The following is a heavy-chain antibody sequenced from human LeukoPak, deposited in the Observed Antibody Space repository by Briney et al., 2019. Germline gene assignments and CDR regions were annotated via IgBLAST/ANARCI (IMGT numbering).Heavy chain of an antibody. CDR1: GFTFSSYD. J-gene: IGHJ4*02. Sequence: PGGSLRPSCAASGFTFSSYDMHWVRQATGKGLEWVSGINTAGDTYYPGSVKGRFTVSRENAKNSLYLQMNSLRAGDTAVYYCARDIPAAGSLYSTDTNDYWGQGTLVTVSS. D-gene: IGHD6-13*01. CDR3: ARDIPAAGSLYSTDTNDY. V-gene: IGHV3-13*01. CDR2: INTAGDT.